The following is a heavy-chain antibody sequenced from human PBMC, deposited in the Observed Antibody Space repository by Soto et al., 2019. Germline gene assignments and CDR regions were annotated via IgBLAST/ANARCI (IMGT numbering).Heavy chain of an antibody. V-gene: IGHV4-4*02. CDR3: ARGIGYCSSINCYSSRRLRFDS. J-gene: IGHJ4*02. CDR2: IHHSGPT. D-gene: IGHD2-2*01. CDR1: GDSISGSEW. Sequence: QVQLQESGPGLVEPSGTLSLTCKVAGDSISGSEWWSWVRQPPGKGLEWIAEIHHSGPTNYNPSLKSRVTISVHTPKNQFSLKMSSVTAADTAVYYCARGIGYCSSINCYSSRRLRFDSWGQGTLVTVSS.